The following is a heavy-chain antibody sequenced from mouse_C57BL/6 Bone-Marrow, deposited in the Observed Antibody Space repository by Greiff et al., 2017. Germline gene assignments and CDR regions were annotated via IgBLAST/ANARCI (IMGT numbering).Heavy chain of an antibody. Sequence: VQLQQSGPELVKPGASVKISCKASGYSFTGYYMNWVKQSPEKSFEWIGEINPSTGGTTYNQKFKAKATLTVDKSSSTAYMQLKSLTSEDSAVYYCARSTVVARYYLDYWGQGTTLTVSS. V-gene: IGHV1-42*01. CDR1: GYSFTGYY. CDR2: INPSTGGT. CDR3: ARSTVVARYYLDY. J-gene: IGHJ2*01. D-gene: IGHD1-1*01.